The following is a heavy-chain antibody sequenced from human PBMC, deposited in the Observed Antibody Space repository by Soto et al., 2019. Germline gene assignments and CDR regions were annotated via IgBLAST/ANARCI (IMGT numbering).Heavy chain of an antibody. D-gene: IGHD4-17*01. CDR1: GGPISSYY. J-gene: IGHJ4*02. V-gene: IGHV4-59*01. CDR3: ARAYGDYVFDY. CDR2: IYYSGST. Sequence: SETLSLTCTVSGGPISSYYWSWIRQPPGKGLEWIGYIYYSGSTNYNPSLKSRVTISVDTSKNQFSLKLSSVTAADTAVYYCARAYGDYVFDYWGQGTLVTVSS.